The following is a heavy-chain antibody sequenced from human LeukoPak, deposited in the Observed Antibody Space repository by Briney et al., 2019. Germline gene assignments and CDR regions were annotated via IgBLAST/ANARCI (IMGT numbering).Heavy chain of an antibody. Sequence: GASVKVSCKASGYTFNSYGISWVRQAPGQGLEWMGWISAYNGHTNYAQKFQGRVTMTRDTSTSTVYMELSSLRSEDTAVYYCARDLQQLDLDYWGQGTLVTVSS. D-gene: IGHD6-13*01. CDR3: ARDLQQLDLDY. CDR1: GYTFNSYG. CDR2: ISAYNGHT. J-gene: IGHJ4*02. V-gene: IGHV1-18*01.